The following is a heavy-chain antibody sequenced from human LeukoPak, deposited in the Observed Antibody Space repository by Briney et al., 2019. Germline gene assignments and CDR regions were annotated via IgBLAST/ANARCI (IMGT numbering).Heavy chain of an antibody. D-gene: IGHD6-6*01. V-gene: IGHV4-39*07. CDR2: VYYSGST. J-gene: IGHJ4*02. Sequence: SETLSLTCTVSGGSISSSSYYWGWIRQPQGKGLEGIGSVYYSGSTYYNPSLKSRVTISVDTSKNQFSLKLSSVTAADTAVYYCARDIAARPIIDWGQGTLVTVSS. CDR1: GGSISSSSYY. CDR3: ARDIAARPIID.